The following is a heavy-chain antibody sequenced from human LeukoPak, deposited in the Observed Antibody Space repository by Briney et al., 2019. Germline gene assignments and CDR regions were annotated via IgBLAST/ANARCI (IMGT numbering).Heavy chain of an antibody. Sequence: PGGSLRLSCAASGFTFSSYSMNWVRQAPGKGLEWVSSISSSSSYIYYADSVKGRFTISRDNAKNSLYLQMNSLRAEDTAVYYCARSRTYGDYGRGLDYWGQGTLVTVSS. J-gene: IGHJ4*02. CDR2: ISSSSSYI. V-gene: IGHV3-21*01. CDR3: ARSRTYGDYGRGLDY. D-gene: IGHD4-17*01. CDR1: GFTFSSYS.